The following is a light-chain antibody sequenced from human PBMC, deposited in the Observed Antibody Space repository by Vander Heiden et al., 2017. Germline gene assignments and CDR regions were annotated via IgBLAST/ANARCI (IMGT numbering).Light chain of an antibody. CDR1: KLEDRY. V-gene: IGLV3-1*01. CDR2: RDT. CDR3: QAADTTTVT. Sequence: SELLQAPSVSVSPAQTPRIHCSGDKLEDRYVSWYQQRSGQPPLLVIYRDTMRPSGIPERFSASNSGNTATLTVSGTQPLDEADYYCQAADTTTVTFGGGTKLTVL. J-gene: IGLJ2*01.